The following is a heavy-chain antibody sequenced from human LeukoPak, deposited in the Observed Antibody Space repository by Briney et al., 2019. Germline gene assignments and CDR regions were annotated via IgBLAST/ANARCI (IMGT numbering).Heavy chain of an antibody. D-gene: IGHD3-22*01. CDR3: ARETYYHDSSGYYCYYFDY. CDR1: GFTFSSYS. CDR2: ISSSSSYI. Sequence: PGGSLRLSCAASGFTFSSYSMNWVRQAPGKGLEWVSSISSSSSYIHYADSVKGRFTISRDNAKNSLYLQMNSLRAEDTAVYYCARETYYHDSSGYYCYYFDYWGQGTLVTVSS. V-gene: IGHV3-21*01. J-gene: IGHJ4*02.